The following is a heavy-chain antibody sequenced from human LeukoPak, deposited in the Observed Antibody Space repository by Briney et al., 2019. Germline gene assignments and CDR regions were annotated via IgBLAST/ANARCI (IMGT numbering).Heavy chain of an antibody. CDR2: ISNSGSA. V-gene: IGHV4-59*01. J-gene: IGHJ6*03. D-gene: IGHD3-3*01. Sequence: PSETLSLTCTVSGGSIRSSYWSWIRQPPGQGLEWIGYISNSGSANYNPSLRGRVSISVGMSNNQIFPDLTSVTAADTAVYYCARAQYDGFSSGYSGGFYYMDVWGKGTTVSVSS. CDR1: GGSIRSSY. CDR3: ARAQYDGFSSGYSGGFYYMDV.